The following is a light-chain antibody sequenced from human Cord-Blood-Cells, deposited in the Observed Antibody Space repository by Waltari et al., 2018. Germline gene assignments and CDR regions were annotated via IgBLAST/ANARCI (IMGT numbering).Light chain of an antibody. CDR3: SSYTSSSTLV. V-gene: IGLV2-14*01. CDR2: EVS. Sequence: QSALTQPASVSGSPGQSITISCTGTSSDVGGYNYVSWYHQHPGKAPKLMIYEVSNRPSGVSNRFSGSNAGNTASLTISGLQAEDEADYYGSSYTSSSTLVFGGGTKLTVL. CDR1: SSDVGGYNY. J-gene: IGLJ2*01.